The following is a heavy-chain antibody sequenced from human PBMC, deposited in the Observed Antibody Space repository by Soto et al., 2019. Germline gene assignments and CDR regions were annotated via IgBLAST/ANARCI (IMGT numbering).Heavy chain of an antibody. CDR3: AKDGERPYGMDV. CDR2: ISYDGSNK. D-gene: IGHD3-10*01. V-gene: IGHV3-30*18. CDR1: GFTFSSYG. J-gene: IGHJ6*02. Sequence: GGSLRLSCAASGFTFSSYGMHWVRQAPGKGLEWVAVISYDGSNKYYADSVKGRFTISRDNSKNTLYLQMNSLRAEDTAVYYSAKDGERPYGMDVWGQGTTVTVSS.